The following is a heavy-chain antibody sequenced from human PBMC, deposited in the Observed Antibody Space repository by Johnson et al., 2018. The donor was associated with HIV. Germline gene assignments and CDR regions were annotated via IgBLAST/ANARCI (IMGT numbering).Heavy chain of an antibody. CDR1: GFTFSNYP. Sequence: QVQLVESGVGVVQPGRSLRLSCAASGFTFSNYPMYWVRQAPGKGLEWLAFISYDGTNKDNADSVKGRFTISRDNSKNKLYLQMNSLRPEDTAVYYCSRGYNFWSGYYFDVFDIWGQGTMVTVSP. CDR2: ISYDGTNK. V-gene: IGHV3-30-3*01. J-gene: IGHJ3*02. D-gene: IGHD3-3*01. CDR3: SRGYNFWSGYYFDVFDI.